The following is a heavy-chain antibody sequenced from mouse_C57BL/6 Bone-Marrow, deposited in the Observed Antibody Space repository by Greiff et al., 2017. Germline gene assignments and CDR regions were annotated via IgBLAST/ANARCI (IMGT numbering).Heavy chain of an antibody. CDR2: IDPEDGDT. CDR3: TTRLQAWFAY. Sequence: VQLQQSGAELVRPGASVKLSCTASGLNIKDYYMHWVKQRPEQGLEWIGRIDPEDGDTEHAPTFQGKATMTADTSSNTAYLQLSSLTSEDTAVYYCTTRLQAWFAYWGQGTLVTVSA. V-gene: IGHV14-1*01. D-gene: IGHD2-2*01. J-gene: IGHJ3*01. CDR1: GLNIKDYY.